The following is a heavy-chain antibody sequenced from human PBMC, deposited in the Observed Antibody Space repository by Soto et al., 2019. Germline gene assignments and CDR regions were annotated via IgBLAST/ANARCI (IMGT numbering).Heavy chain of an antibody. Sequence: EVQLVESGGGSVQPGGSLRLSFAASGFTLSTFSMTWVRQAPGRGLEWISYISGGGRPISYADSVKGRFTISRDNAKNSLYLQMDSLTDEDTAVYYCARDLGWAFDSWGQGTLVTVSS. V-gene: IGHV3-48*02. CDR3: ARDLGWAFDS. D-gene: IGHD6-19*01. CDR2: ISGGGRPI. CDR1: GFTLSTFS. J-gene: IGHJ4*02.